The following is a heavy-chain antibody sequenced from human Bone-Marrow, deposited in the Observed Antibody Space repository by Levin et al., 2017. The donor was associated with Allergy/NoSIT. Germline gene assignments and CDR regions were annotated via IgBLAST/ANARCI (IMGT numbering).Heavy chain of an antibody. V-gene: IGHV3-30*04. D-gene: IGHD3-16*02. J-gene: IGHJ4*02. CDR1: GFTFSHYP. Sequence: AGGSLRLSCAASGFTFSHYPMHWVRQAPGKGLDWVAVISFDGSHENYAASVKGRFTISRDKSTNMVFLQMNSLREDDTAVYYCARDGSLDYWGQGTLVTVSS. CDR3: ARDGSLDY. CDR2: ISFDGSHE.